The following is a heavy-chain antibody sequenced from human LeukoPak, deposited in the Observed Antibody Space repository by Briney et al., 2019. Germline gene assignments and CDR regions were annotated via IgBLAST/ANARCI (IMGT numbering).Heavy chain of an antibody. CDR2: IIPIFGTA. CDR1: GGTFSSYA. V-gene: IGHV1-69*05. D-gene: IGHD6-19*01. Sequence: SVKVSCKASGGTFSSYAISWVRQAPGQGLEWMGGIIPIFGTASYAQKFQGRVTMTRDTSTSTVYMELSSLRSEDTAVYYCARDHVAGTFDYWGQGTLVTVSS. CDR3: ARDHVAGTFDY. J-gene: IGHJ4*02.